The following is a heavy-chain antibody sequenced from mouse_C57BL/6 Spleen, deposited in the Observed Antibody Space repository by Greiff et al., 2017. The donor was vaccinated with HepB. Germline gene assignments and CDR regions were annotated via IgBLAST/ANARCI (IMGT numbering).Heavy chain of an antibody. D-gene: IGHD1-1*01. Sequence: EVKVVESGGGLVKPGGSLKLSCAASGFTFSDYGMHWVRQAPEKGLEWVAYISSGSSTIYYADTVKGRFTISRDNAKNTLFLQMTSLRSEDTAMYYCATFTTVDYYAMDYWGQGTSVTVSS. CDR1: GFTFSDYG. CDR2: ISSGSSTI. V-gene: IGHV5-17*01. J-gene: IGHJ4*01. CDR3: ATFTTVDYYAMDY.